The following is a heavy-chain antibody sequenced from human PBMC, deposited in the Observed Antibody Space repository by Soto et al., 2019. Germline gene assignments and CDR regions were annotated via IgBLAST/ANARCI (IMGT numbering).Heavy chain of an antibody. Sequence: LRLSCASSVFTFSTYTMNWVRQAPLKGLEWVSSINGRGNYIYYADSVKGRFTISRDNAKNSLYLQMDRLRAEDTALYYCVREDGIVGANSAFDYWGLGALVTVSS. CDR3: VREDGIVGANSAFDY. V-gene: IGHV3-21*01. CDR2: INGRGNYI. J-gene: IGHJ4*02. CDR1: VFTFSTYT. D-gene: IGHD1-26*01.